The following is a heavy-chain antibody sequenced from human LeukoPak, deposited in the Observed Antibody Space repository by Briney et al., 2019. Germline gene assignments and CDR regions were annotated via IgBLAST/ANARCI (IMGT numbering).Heavy chain of an antibody. CDR1: GGSISSSSYY. D-gene: IGHD1-26*01. Sequence: PSETLSLTCTVSGGSISSSSYYWGWIRQPPGKGLEWIGEINHSGSTNYNPSLKSRVTISVDTSKNQFSLKLSSVTAADTAVYYCARRWARPYYFDYWGQGTLVTVSS. CDR2: INHSGST. J-gene: IGHJ4*02. CDR3: ARRWARPYYFDY. V-gene: IGHV4-39*07.